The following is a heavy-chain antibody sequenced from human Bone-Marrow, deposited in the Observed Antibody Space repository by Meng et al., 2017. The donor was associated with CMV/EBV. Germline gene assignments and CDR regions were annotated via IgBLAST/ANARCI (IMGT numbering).Heavy chain of an antibody. CDR1: GYSFTNYY. CDR3: ARDCVDTAMAINYYYYGMDV. CDR2: INPNSGGT. Sequence: ASVKVSCKASGYSFTNYYIHWVRQAPGQGLEWMGWINPNSGGTNYAQKFQGRVTMTRDTSISTAYMELSRLRSDDTAVYYCARDCVDTAMAINYYYYGMDVWGQGTTVTVSS. D-gene: IGHD5-18*01. V-gene: IGHV1-2*02. J-gene: IGHJ6*02.